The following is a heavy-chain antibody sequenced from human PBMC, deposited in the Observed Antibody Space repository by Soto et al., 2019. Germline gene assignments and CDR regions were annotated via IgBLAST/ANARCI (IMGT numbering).Heavy chain of an antibody. V-gene: IGHV3-33*01. Sequence: PGGSLRLSFAASGFTFNNYGMHWVRQAPGKGLEWVAVIWNDGNGYYYANSVKGRFTISRDNSKNTLYLQMSSLRVEDTAVYYCARRQISPPTRGAASARGGMDVWGQGTTVTVSS. J-gene: IGHJ6*02. CDR2: IWNDGNGY. D-gene: IGHD6-13*01. CDR3: ARRQISPPTRGAASARGGMDV. CDR1: GFTFNNYG.